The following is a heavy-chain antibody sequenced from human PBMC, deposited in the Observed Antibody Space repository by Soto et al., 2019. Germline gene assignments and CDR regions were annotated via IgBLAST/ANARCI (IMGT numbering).Heavy chain of an antibody. CDR1: GYTFTSYG. CDR2: ISAYNGNT. D-gene: IGHD3-22*01. J-gene: IGHJ4*02. V-gene: IGHV1-18*01. Sequence: ASVKVSCKASGYTFTSYGISWVRQAPGQGLEWMGWISAYNGNTNYAQKFQGRVTITRDTSASTAYMELSSLRSEDTAVYYCARGSYYDEWGQGTLVTVSS. CDR3: ARGSYYDE.